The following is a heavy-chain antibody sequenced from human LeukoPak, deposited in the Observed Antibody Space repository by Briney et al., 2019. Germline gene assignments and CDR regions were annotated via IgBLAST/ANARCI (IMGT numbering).Heavy chain of an antibody. J-gene: IGHJ4*02. D-gene: IGHD3-9*01. Sequence: PSQTLSLTCTVSGGSISSGGYYWSWIRQHPGKGLEWIGSIYYSGSTYYNPSLKSRVTISVDPSKSQFSLRLISMTAADTAVYYCARSPTALRYPSIDYWGQGTLVTVSS. V-gene: IGHV4-31*03. CDR2: IYYSGST. CDR3: ARSPTALRYPSIDY. CDR1: GGSISSGGYY.